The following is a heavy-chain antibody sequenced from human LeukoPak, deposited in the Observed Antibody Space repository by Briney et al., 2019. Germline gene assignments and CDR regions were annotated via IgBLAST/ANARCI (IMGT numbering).Heavy chain of an antibody. V-gene: IGHV4-31*03. CDR3: ARDSDCSGGSCYDY. D-gene: IGHD2-15*01. Sequence: SETLSLTCTVSGGSISSGGYYWSWIRRHPGKGLEWIGYIYYSGSTYYNPSLKSRVTISVDTSKNQFSLKLSSVTAADTAVYYCARDSDCSGGSCYDYWGQGTLVTVSS. CDR1: GGSISSGGYY. J-gene: IGHJ4*02. CDR2: IYYSGST.